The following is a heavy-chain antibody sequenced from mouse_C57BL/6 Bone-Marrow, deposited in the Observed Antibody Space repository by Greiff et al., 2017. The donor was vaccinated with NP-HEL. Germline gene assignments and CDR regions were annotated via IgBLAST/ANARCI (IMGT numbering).Heavy chain of an antibody. J-gene: IGHJ4*01. CDR2: IYPGDGDT. Sequence: VQLQQSGAELVKPGASVKISCKASGYAFSSYWMNWVKQRPGKGLEWIGQIYPGDGDTNYNGKFKGKATLTADKSSSTAYMQLSSLTSEDSAVYFCERVITPCYYAMDYWGQGTSVTVSS. V-gene: IGHV1-80*01. D-gene: IGHD1-1*01. CDR3: ERVITPCYYAMDY. CDR1: GYAFSSYW.